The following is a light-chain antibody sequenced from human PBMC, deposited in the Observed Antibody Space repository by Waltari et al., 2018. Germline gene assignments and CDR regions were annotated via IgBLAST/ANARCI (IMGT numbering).Light chain of an antibody. Sequence: DIQMTQSPSSLSASIGDRVTITCRASQVIRDDLGWYQQKPGEAPRRLIYGASTLQTGVPSIFSGSGSGTDFTLTITSLQPEDFATYYCLQHSNYPFTFGPGTTVDVK. J-gene: IGKJ3*01. CDR2: GAS. CDR3: LQHSNYPFT. CDR1: QVIRDD. V-gene: IGKV1-17*01.